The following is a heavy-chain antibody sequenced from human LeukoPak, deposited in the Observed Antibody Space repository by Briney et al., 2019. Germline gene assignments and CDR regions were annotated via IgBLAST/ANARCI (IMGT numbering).Heavy chain of an antibody. CDR3: ARDRGRGTGTADYGMDV. CDR2: FYYSGTT. J-gene: IGHJ6*02. V-gene: IGHV4-59*01. D-gene: IGHD1-14*01. Sequence: PSETLSLTCTVSGGSISTYYWSWIRQPPGKGLEYIGYFYYSGTTISNPSLKSRLTISIDTSKNQFSLSLSSVTAADTAIYYCARDRGRGTGTADYGMDVWGQGTTVTVSS. CDR1: GGSISTYY.